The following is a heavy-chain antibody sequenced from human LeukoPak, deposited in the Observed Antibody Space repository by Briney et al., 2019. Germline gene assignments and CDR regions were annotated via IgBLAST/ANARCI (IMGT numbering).Heavy chain of an antibody. V-gene: IGHV3-23*01. Sequence: QPGGSLRLSCAASGFPLSSYYMAWVRQAPGKGLEFVSGMSGTGFSTHYADSVKGRFTVSRDNSKNTLFLQLNSLRVEDSAVYYCAKDAIPGNSIWDHFANWGRGTLVTVSS. J-gene: IGHJ4*02. CDR2: MSGTGFST. CDR1: GFPLSSYY. D-gene: IGHD1-7*01. CDR3: AKDAIPGNSIWDHFAN.